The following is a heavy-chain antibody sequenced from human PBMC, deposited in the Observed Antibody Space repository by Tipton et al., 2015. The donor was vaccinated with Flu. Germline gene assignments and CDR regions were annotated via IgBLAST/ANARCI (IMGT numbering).Heavy chain of an antibody. J-gene: IGHJ4*02. CDR2: FYSSGGT. V-gene: IGHV4-59*01. CDR3: ARSGDGYNFPILPDS. D-gene: IGHD5-24*01. CDR1: GASISSNY. Sequence: TLSLTCIVSGASISSNYWSWIRQPPGKGLEWIGYFYSSGGTYYNPSLKSRLAISVDTSKNQFSLKLTSVTAADTAIYYCARSGDGYNFPILPDSWGRGTLVTVSS.